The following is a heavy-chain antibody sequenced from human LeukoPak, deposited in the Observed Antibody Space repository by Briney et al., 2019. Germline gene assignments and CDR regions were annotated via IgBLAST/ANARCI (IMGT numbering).Heavy chain of an antibody. Sequence: GESLKISCKGSGYRFTSYWIGWVRQMPGKGLEWMGIIYPGDSDTRYSPSFQGQVTISADKSISTAYLQWSSLKASDTAMYYCGRHTSYGQAPLDYWGQGTLVTVSS. CDR2: IYPGDSDT. CDR3: GRHTSYGQAPLDY. V-gene: IGHV5-51*01. CDR1: GYRFTSYW. J-gene: IGHJ4*02. D-gene: IGHD2/OR15-2a*01.